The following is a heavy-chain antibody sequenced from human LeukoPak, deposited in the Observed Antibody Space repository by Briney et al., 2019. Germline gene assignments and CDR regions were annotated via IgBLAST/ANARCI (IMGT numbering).Heavy chain of an antibody. Sequence: ASVKVSCKASGGTFSSYAISWVRQAPGQGLEWMGGIIPIFGTANYAQKFQDRVTMTTDKSTSTAFMELRSLRSDDTAVYYCARDPVHYYDSSGYWRYWGQGTLVTVSS. D-gene: IGHD3-22*01. CDR2: IIPIFGTA. J-gene: IGHJ4*02. V-gene: IGHV1-69*05. CDR3: ARDPVHYYDSSGYWRY. CDR1: GGTFSSYA.